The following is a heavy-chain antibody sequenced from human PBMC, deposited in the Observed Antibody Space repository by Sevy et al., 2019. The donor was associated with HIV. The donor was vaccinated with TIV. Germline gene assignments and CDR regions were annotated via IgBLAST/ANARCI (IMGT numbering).Heavy chain of an antibody. J-gene: IGHJ4*02. CDR1: GFTFSSYA. V-gene: IGHV3-23*01. D-gene: IGHD2-2*01. CDR3: AKDLEDIVVVPAAN. CDR2: ISGSGGST. Sequence: GGSLRLSCAASGFTFSSYAMSWVRQAPGKGLEWVSAISGSGGSTYYADSVKGRFTISRDNSKNTLYLQMTSLRAEDTAVYYCAKDLEDIVVVPAANWGQGTLVTVSS.